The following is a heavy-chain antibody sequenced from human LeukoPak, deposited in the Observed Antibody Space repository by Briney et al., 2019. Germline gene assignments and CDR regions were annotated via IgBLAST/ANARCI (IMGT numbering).Heavy chain of an antibody. CDR1: GGTFSTYA. Sequence: ASVNVSCKATGGTFSTYAISWVRQALGQALELLGEIIPIVGTANYAQKFQGRFTIAADQSTSTAYMEPSSLRSEDTAVYYCASDRVGRGWFDPWGQGTPVTVSS. D-gene: IGHD1-26*01. CDR3: ASDRVGRGWFDP. CDR2: IIPIVGTA. V-gene: IGHV1-69*01. J-gene: IGHJ5*02.